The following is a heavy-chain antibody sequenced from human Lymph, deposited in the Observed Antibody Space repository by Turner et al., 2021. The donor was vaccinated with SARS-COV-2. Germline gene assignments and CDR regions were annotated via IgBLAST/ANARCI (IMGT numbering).Heavy chain of an antibody. CDR3: AIRRWLRGPIDY. J-gene: IGHJ4*02. CDR2: NAYSGST. V-gene: IGHV4-39*02. CDR1: GGSISSSSYY. D-gene: IGHD5-12*01. Sequence: QLQLQESGPGLVKPSETLSLTCTVSGGSISSSSYYWGWIRQPPGKGLEWIGSNAYSGSTYYNPSLKSRVTISVDTSKNHFSLKRSSVTAADTALYYCAIRRWLRGPIDYWGQGTLVTVSS.